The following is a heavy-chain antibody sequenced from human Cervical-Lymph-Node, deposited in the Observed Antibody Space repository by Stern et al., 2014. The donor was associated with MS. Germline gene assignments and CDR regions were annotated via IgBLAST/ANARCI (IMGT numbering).Heavy chain of an antibody. J-gene: IGHJ6*02. D-gene: IGHD6-13*01. CDR3: ARDSSSSDGCLDV. CDR2: INSDGSST. V-gene: IGHV3-74*01. CDR1: GFTFSSYW. Sequence: VQLVESGGGLVQPGGSLRLSCAASGFTFSSYWMHWVRQAPGKGLVWVSRINSDGSSTSYADSVKGRFPISRDNAKNTLYLQMNSLRAEDTAVYYCARDSSSSDGCLDVWGQGTTVTVSS.